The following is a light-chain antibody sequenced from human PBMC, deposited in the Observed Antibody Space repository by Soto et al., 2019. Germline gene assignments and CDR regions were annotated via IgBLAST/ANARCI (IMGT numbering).Light chain of an antibody. J-gene: IGKJ5*01. CDR2: DVS. Sequence: DVVLTQSPLSLPVTLGQPASISCRSSQSLVYSDGNTYLNWFQQRPGRSPRRLIYDVSNRDSGVPDRFSGIGCGTDFTLKITRVEAEDVGVYYCMQGTHWPPLTFGQGTRLEIK. CDR1: QSLVYSDGNTY. V-gene: IGKV2-30*01. CDR3: MQGTHWPPLT.